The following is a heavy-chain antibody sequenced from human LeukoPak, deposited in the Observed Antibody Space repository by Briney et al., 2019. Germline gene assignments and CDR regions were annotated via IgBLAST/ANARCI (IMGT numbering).Heavy chain of an antibody. CDR3: ARSRSGSYKRWYYFDY. J-gene: IGHJ4*02. CDR1: GGSISSSSYY. V-gene: IGHV4-39*01. D-gene: IGHD1-26*01. CDR2: IYYSGST. Sequence: SETLSLTCTVSGGSISSSSYYWGWIRQPPGKGLEWIGGIYYSGSTYYNPSLKSRVTISVDTSENQFSLKLSSVTAADTAVYYCARSRSGSYKRWYYFDYWGQGTLVTVSS.